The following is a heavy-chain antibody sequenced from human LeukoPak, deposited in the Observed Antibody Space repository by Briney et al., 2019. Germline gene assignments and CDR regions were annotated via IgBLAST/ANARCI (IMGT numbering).Heavy chain of an antibody. CDR1: GGTFISYA. CDR3: ASTVPAAKDFDY. J-gene: IGHJ4*02. CDR2: IIPIFGTA. V-gene: IGHV1-69*13. D-gene: IGHD2-2*01. Sequence: SVKVSCKASGGTFISYAISWVRQAPGQGLEWMGGIIPIFGTANYAQKFQGRVTITADESTSTAYMELSSLRSEDTAVYYCASTVPAAKDFDYWGQGTLVTVSA.